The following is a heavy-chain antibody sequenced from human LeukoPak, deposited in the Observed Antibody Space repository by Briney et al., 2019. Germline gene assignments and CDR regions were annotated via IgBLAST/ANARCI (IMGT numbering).Heavy chain of an antibody. CDR2: IIPIFGTA. CDR3: ARWAYYYDSSGYYFDY. J-gene: IGHJ4*02. D-gene: IGHD3-22*01. Sequence: SVKVSCKASGGTFSSYAISWVRQAPGQGLEWMGGIIPIFGTANYAQKFQGRVTITADESTSTAYMELSSLRSEDTAVYYYARWAYYYDSSGYYFDYWGQGTLVTVSS. CDR1: GGTFSSYA. V-gene: IGHV1-69*13.